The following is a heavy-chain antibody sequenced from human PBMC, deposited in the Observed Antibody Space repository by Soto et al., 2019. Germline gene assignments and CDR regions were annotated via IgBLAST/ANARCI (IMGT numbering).Heavy chain of an antibody. CDR3: TSSVVSPFDY. Sequence: EVHLVESGGGLVQPGGSLKLSCAASEFTFSGSAMHWVRQASGKGLEWVGRIRRKANSNATAYAASVKGRFTISRDDSKNTAYLQMNSLKTEDTAVYYCTSSVVSPFDYWGQGTLVTVSS. D-gene: IGHD2-15*01. CDR1: EFTFSGSA. J-gene: IGHJ4*02. V-gene: IGHV3-73*02. CDR2: IRRKANSNAT.